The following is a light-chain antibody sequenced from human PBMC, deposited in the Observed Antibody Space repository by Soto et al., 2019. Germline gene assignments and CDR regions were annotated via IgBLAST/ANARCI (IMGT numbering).Light chain of an antibody. J-gene: IGLJ3*02. CDR3: VAWDDSLKGPV. V-gene: IGLV1-44*01. CDR1: SSNIGRYA. Sequence: QSVLTQPPSASGTPGQRVTISCSGSSSNIGRYAVNWYQQLPGAAPKLLIYSHDQRPSGVPDRFSGSKSGTSASLAISGLQSEDEADYYCVAWDDSLKGPVFGGGTQLTVL. CDR2: SHD.